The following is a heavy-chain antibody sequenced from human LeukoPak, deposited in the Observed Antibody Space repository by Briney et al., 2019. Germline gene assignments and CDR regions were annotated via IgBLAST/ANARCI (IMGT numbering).Heavy chain of an antibody. CDR3: AKDLIGVGGSCAPYYYYGMDV. CDR1: GFTFSSYA. Sequence: GGSLRLSCAASGFTFSSYAMSWVRQAPGKGLEWVSAISGSGGSTYYADSVKGRFTISRDNSKNTLYLQMNSLRAEDTAVYYCAKDLIGVGGSCAPYYYYGMDVWGQGTTVTVSS. V-gene: IGHV3-23*01. D-gene: IGHD2-15*01. CDR2: ISGSGGST. J-gene: IGHJ6*02.